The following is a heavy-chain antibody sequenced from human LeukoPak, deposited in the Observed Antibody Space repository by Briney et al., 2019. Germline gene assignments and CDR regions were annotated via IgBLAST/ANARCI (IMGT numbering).Heavy chain of an antibody. Sequence: ASVKVSCKASGYTFTSYDINWVRQATGQGLEWMGWMNPNSGNTGYAQKFQGRVTITRNTSISTAYMELSSLRSEDTAVYYCARAQYQPLVPPDYWGQGTLVTVSS. D-gene: IGHD2-2*01. V-gene: IGHV1-8*03. J-gene: IGHJ4*02. CDR2: MNPNSGNT. CDR1: GYTFTSYD. CDR3: ARAQYQPLVPPDY.